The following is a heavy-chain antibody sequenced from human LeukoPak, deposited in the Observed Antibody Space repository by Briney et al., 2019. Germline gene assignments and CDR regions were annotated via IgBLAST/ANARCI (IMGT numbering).Heavy chain of an antibody. CDR3: ARDGSLAY. CDR1: GYTFTGYY. D-gene: IGHD5-12*01. Sequence: GASVRFSCKASGYTFTGYYMHWVRQAPGQGLEWMGWINSNSGATNYAQTIQGRVTMTRDTSISTAYMELTRLASDDTAVYYCARDGSLAYWGQGTLVPVTS. CDR2: INSNSGAT. V-gene: IGHV1-2*02. J-gene: IGHJ4*02.